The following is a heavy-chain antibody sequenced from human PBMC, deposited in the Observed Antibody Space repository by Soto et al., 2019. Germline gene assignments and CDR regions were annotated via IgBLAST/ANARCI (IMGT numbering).Heavy chain of an antibody. Sequence: VQLVQSGAEVKKPGASVKVSCKASGYTFTSYGISWVRQAPGQGLEWMGWISAYNGNTNYAQKLQGRVTMTTDTATSTAYMELRSLRSDDTAVYYCARDRRYLYGDYVDWYFDLWGRGTLVTVSS. CDR1: GYTFTSYG. CDR2: ISAYNGNT. D-gene: IGHD4-17*01. J-gene: IGHJ2*01. V-gene: IGHV1-18*01. CDR3: ARDRRYLYGDYVDWYFDL.